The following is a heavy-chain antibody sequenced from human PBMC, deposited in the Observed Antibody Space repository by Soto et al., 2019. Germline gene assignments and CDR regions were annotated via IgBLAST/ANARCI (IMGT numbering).Heavy chain of an antibody. CDR1: GFTFSSYG. CDR3: ARFRGDGYNSGIDY. D-gene: IGHD3-10*01. J-gene: IGHJ4*02. Sequence: GGSLRLSCAASGFTFSSYGMHWVRQAPGKGLEWVAVIWYDGSNKYYADSVKGRFTISRDNSKNTLYLQMNSLRAEDTAVYYCARFRGDGYNSGIDYWGQGTLVTVSS. CDR2: IWYDGSNK. V-gene: IGHV3-33*01.